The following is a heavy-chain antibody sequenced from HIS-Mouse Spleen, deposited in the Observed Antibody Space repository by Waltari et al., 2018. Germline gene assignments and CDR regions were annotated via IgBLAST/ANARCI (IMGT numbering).Heavy chain of an antibody. Sequence: QVQLQESGPGLVKPSETLSLTCTFSGYSIRSCYSWGWIRQHPGKGLEWIGSIYHSGSTYYNPSLKSRVTISVDTSKNQFSLKLSSVTAADTAVYYCARDNGIAARIGWFDPWGQGTLVTVSS. V-gene: IGHV4-38-2*02. CDR1: GYSIRSCYS. CDR2: IYHSGST. CDR3: ARDNGIAARIGWFDP. D-gene: IGHD6-6*01. J-gene: IGHJ5*02.